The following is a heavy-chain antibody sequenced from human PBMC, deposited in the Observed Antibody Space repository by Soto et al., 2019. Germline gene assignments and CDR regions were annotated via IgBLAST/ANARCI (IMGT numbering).Heavy chain of an antibody. CDR1: GFTFNSYA. CDR3: ARTYYYGSGSYPRFDP. Sequence: GGSLRLSCAASGFTFNSYAMSWVRQAPGKGLEWVSTISRSGDSTYYADSVKGRFTISRDNSKNTLYLQMNSLRAEDTAVCYCARTYYYGSGSYPRFDPWGQGTLVTVSS. J-gene: IGHJ5*02. V-gene: IGHV3-23*01. D-gene: IGHD3-10*01. CDR2: ISRSGDST.